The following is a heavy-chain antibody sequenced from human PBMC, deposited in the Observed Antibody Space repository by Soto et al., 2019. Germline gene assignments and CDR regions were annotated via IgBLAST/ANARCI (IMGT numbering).Heavy chain of an antibody. J-gene: IGHJ5*02. CDR1: GGSISSYY. CDR3: ARGFRSGYLNWFDP. V-gene: IGHV4-59*01. CDR2: IYYSGST. Sequence: PSETLSLTCTVSGGSISSYYWSWIRQPPGKGLEWIGYIYYSGSTNYNPSLKSRVTISVDTSKNQFSLKLSSVTAADTAVYYCARGFRSGYLNWFDPWGQGTLVTVSS. D-gene: IGHD3-3*01.